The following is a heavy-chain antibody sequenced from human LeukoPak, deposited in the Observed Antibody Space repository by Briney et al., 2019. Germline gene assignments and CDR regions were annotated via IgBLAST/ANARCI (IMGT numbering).Heavy chain of an antibody. V-gene: IGHV3-33*01. CDR3: ARDKYSGYGGGGGFDY. CDR1: GFTFSSYG. Sequence: GGSLRLSCAASGFTFSSYGMHWVRQAPGKGREGGAVIWYDGSNKYYADSVKGRFTISRDNSKNTPYLQMNSLRAEDTAVYYCARDKYSGYGGGGGFDYWGQGTLVTVSS. D-gene: IGHD5-12*01. J-gene: IGHJ4*02. CDR2: IWYDGSNK.